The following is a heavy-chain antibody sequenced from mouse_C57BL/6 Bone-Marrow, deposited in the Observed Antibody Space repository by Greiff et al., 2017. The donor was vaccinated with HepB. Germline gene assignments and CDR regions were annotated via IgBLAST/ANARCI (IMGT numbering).Heavy chain of an antibody. CDR3: ARGDLYYYCSRALDDYAMDY. CDR1: GYTFTSYW. Sequence: QVQLQQPGAELVRPGSSVKLSCKASGYTFTSYWMHWVKQRPIQGLEWIGNIDPSDSETHYNQKFKDKATLTVDKSSSTAYMQLSSLTSEDSAVYYCARGDLYYYCSRALDDYAMDYWGQGTSVTVSS. D-gene: IGHD1-1*01. J-gene: IGHJ4*01. V-gene: IGHV1-52*01. CDR2: IDPSDSET.